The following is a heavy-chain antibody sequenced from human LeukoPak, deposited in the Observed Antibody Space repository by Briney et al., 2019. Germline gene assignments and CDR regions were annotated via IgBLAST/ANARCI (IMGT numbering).Heavy chain of an antibody. V-gene: IGHV4-38-2*01. CDR3: ARGSSTSLDAFDI. J-gene: IGHJ3*02. D-gene: IGHD2-2*01. CDR1: GYYISSGYY. Sequence: PSETLSLTCAVSGYYISSGYYWGWIRQPPGKGLEWIGRIYTSGSTNYNPSLKSRVTISVDTSKNQFSLKLSSVTAADTAVYYCARGSSTSLDAFDIWGQGTMVTVSS. CDR2: IYTSGST.